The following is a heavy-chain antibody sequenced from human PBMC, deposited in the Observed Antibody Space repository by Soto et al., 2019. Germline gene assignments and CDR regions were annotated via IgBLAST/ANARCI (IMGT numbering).Heavy chain of an antibody. V-gene: IGHV3-53*01. D-gene: IGHD2-15*01. Sequence: EVQLVESGGGLIQPGGSLRLSCAASGFIVSINYMSWVRQAPGKGLEWVSVIYSGGSTYYADSVKGRFTISRDNSKNTLYLQMNSLRAEDTAVYYCARTVVVVTATPGAFDIWGQGTMVTVSS. J-gene: IGHJ3*02. CDR3: ARTVVVVTATPGAFDI. CDR2: IYSGGST. CDR1: GFIVSINY.